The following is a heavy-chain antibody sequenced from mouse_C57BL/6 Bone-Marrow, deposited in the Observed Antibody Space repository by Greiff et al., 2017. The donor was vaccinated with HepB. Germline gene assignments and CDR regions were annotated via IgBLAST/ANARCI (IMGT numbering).Heavy chain of an antibody. Sequence: VQLQQSGAELVRPGASAKLSCTASGFNIKDDYMHWVKQRPEQGLEWIGWIDPENGDTEYASKFQGKATITADTSSNTAYLQLSSLTSEDTAVYYCTTDLGAMDYWGQGTSVTVSS. J-gene: IGHJ4*01. V-gene: IGHV14-4*01. CDR1: GFNIKDDY. CDR2: IDPENGDT. CDR3: TTDLGAMDY. D-gene: IGHD3-3*01.